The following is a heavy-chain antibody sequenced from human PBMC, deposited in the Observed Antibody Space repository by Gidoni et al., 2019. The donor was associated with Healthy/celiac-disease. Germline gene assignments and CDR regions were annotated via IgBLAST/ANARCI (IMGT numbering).Heavy chain of an antibody. Sequence: QVQLQESGPGLVKPSETLSLTCTVTGGAVSSGSYYWSWIRQPPGKGLEWIGYIDYSGSTNYNPSLKSRVTISVDTSKNQFSLKLSSVTAAATAVYYCASNVVVVVAATKPGWFDPWGQGTLVTVSS. V-gene: IGHV4-61*01. CDR2: IDYSGST. CDR3: ASNVVVVVAATKPGWFDP. J-gene: IGHJ5*02. CDR1: GGAVSSGSYY. D-gene: IGHD2-15*01.